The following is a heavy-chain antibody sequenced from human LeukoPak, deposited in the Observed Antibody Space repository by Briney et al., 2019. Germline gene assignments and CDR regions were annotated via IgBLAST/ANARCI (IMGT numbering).Heavy chain of an antibody. Sequence: GGSLRLSCAASGFTFSSYSMNWVRQAPGKGLEWVSYISTSSNTIYYADSVKGRFTISRDNAKNSLYLQMNSLRAEDTAVYYCARALGYCGSTSCYGDFDYWGQGTLVTVSS. CDR1: GFTFSSYS. V-gene: IGHV3-48*01. J-gene: IGHJ4*02. CDR2: ISTSSNTI. CDR3: ARALGYCGSTSCYGDFDY. D-gene: IGHD2-2*01.